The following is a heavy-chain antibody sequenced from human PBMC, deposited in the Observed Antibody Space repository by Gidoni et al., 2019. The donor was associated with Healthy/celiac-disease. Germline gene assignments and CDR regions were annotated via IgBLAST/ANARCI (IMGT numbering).Heavy chain of an antibody. D-gene: IGHD6-19*01. V-gene: IGHV1-46*01. J-gene: IGHJ6*02. CDR2: INPSGGST. Sequence: QVQLVQSGAEVKKPGASVKVSCQASGYTFTSYYMHWVRQAPGQGLEWMGIINPSGGSTSYAQKFQGRVTMTRDTSTSTVYMELSSLRSEDTAVYYCARDPREVAGPNYYYYYGMDVWGQGTTVTVSS. CDR1: GYTFTSYY. CDR3: ARDPREVAGPNYYYYYGMDV.